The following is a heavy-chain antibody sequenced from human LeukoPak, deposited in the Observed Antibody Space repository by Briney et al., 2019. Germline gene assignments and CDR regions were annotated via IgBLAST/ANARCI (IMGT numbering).Heavy chain of an antibody. V-gene: IGHV3-20*04. CDR1: GFTFDDYG. CDR3: ARDANIVVVVAADDAFDI. CDR2: INWNGGST. D-gene: IGHD2-15*01. Sequence: GGSLRLSCAASGFTFDDYGVSWVRQAPGKGLEWVSGINWNGGSTGYADSVKGRFTISRDNAKNSLYLQMNSLRAEDTALYYCARDANIVVVVAADDAFDIWGQGTMVTVSS. J-gene: IGHJ3*02.